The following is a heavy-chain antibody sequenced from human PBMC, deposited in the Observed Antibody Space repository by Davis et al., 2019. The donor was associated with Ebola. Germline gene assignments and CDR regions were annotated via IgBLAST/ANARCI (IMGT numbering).Heavy chain of an antibody. V-gene: IGHV4-39*01. CDR3: ARLDFWSGYNLDY. D-gene: IGHD3-3*01. CDR2: IYYSRST. CDR1: GGSISSVSYY. J-gene: IGHJ4*02. Sequence: SETLSLTCTVSGGSISSVSYYWGWIRQPPGKGLEWIGSIYYSRSTYYNPSLKSRVTISVDTSKNQFSLKLSSVTAADTAVYHCARLDFWSGYNLDYWGQGTLVTVSS.